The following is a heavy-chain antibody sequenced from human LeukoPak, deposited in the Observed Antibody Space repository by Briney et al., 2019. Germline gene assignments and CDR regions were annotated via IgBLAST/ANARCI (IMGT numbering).Heavy chain of an antibody. D-gene: IGHD3-10*02. Sequence: ASVKVSCKASGYTITSDFMHWVRQAPGHGLEWMGIINPTNGDATYTQKFQGRVTMTRDTSANTFYMELNSLTSDDTAVYYCARDRVSFYYVDTYIPVGFDFWGQGTLVTVSS. J-gene: IGHJ4*02. CDR2: INPTNGDA. CDR1: GYTITSDF. CDR3: ARDRVSFYYVDTYIPVGFDF. V-gene: IGHV1-46*01.